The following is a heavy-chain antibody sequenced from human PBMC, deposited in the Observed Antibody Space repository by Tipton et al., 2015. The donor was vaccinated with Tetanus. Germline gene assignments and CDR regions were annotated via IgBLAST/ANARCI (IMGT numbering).Heavy chain of an antibody. CDR2: IYYSGST. CDR1: GGSISSGDYY. V-gene: IGHV4-30-4*01. D-gene: IGHD2-15*01. CDR3: ARVMRYCSGGSCYRYYYYYGMDV. J-gene: IGHJ6*02. Sequence: TLSLTCTVSGGSISSGDYYWSWIRQPPGKGLEWIGYIYYSGSTYYNPSLKSRVTISVDTSKNQFSLKLGSVTAADTAVYYCARVMRYCSGGSCYRYYYYYGMDVWDQGTTVTVSS.